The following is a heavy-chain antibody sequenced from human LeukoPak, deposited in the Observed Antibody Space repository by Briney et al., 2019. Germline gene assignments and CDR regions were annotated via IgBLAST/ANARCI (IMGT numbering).Heavy chain of an antibody. D-gene: IGHD3-22*01. CDR2: IKEDGSNK. Sequence: GGSLRLSCATSGFTFSSSWMSWVRQAPGKGLECVANIKEDGSNKYYADSVKGRFTISRDNSKNTLYLQMNSLRAEDTAGYYCARDLWDYYDSSGYYYYYGMGVWGQGTTVTVSS. J-gene: IGHJ6*02. CDR3: ARDLWDYYDSSGYYYYYGMGV. V-gene: IGHV3-7*01. CDR1: GFTFSSSW.